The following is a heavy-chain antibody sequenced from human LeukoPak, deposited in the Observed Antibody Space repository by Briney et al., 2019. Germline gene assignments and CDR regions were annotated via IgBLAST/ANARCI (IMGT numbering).Heavy chain of an antibody. CDR2: FSGSGGTT. CDR3: ANGNRCTSPNCLGYYYFYMDV. Sequence: GGSLRLSCAASGFTFSSYAMNWVRQAPGRGLEWVSGFSGSGGTTYYADSVKGRFTISRDNSKNTLYLQMNSLRAEDTTVYYCANGNRCTSPNCLGYYYFYMDVWGKGTTVTVSS. D-gene: IGHD2-8*01. J-gene: IGHJ6*03. V-gene: IGHV3-23*01. CDR1: GFTFSSYA.